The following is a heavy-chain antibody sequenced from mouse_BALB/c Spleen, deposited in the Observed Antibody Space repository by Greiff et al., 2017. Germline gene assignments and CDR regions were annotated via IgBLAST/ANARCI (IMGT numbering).Heavy chain of an antibody. CDR1: GFTFSDYG. CDR2: ISNLAYSI. J-gene: IGHJ2*01. D-gene: IGHD2-1*01. CDR3: ARPGKILYYFDY. Sequence: EVKVVESGGGLVQPGGSRKLSCAASGFTFSDYGMAWVRQAPGKGPEWVAFISNLAYSIYYPDSVKGRFTISRDNARNILYLQMSSLRSEDTAMYYCARPGKILYYFDYWGQGTTLTVSS. V-gene: IGHV5-15*01.